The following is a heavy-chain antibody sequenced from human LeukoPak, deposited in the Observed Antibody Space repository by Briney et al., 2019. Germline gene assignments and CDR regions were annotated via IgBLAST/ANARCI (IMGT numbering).Heavy chain of an antibody. V-gene: IGHV1-2*06. CDR3: ARTYYDFWSGSNWFDP. Sequence: ASVKVSCKASGYTFTGYYMHWVRQAPGQGLEWMGRINPNSGGTNYAQKFQGRVTMTRDTSISTAYMELSRLRFDDTAVYYCARTYYDFWSGSNWFDPWGQGTLVTVSS. CDR2: INPNSGGT. D-gene: IGHD3-3*01. J-gene: IGHJ5*02. CDR1: GYTFTGYY.